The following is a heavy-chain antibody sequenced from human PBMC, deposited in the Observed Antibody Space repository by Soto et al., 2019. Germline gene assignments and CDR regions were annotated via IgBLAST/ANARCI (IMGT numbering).Heavy chain of an antibody. CDR1: GGSLSTNP. D-gene: IGHD2-15*01. CDR3: ARRHSGGFFRLFDS. J-gene: IGHJ4*02. Sequence: SVKVSCKASGGSLSTNPISWVRQAPGQGLEWMGGTGSGTGPGNHAQKFQGRLTVTADKSTSTVYMELTNLSSEDTAVYYCARRHSGGFFRLFDSWGQGTLVTVSS. CDR2: TGSGTGPG. V-gene: IGHV1-69*06.